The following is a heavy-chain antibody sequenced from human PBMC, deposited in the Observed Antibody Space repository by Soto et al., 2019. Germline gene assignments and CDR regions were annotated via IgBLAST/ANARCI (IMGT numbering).Heavy chain of an antibody. D-gene: IGHD4-4*01. Sequence: QVQLVVSGGGLVKPGGSLRISCAASGFTFSDYYISWIRQAPGKGLEWVSYISSRGSIIYYADSVKGRFTISRDNAKNSLSLQMNSIRAEDTAVYYCALAGYDSNYYAVTPLSAGHFWGQGTLVTVSS. J-gene: IGHJ4*02. CDR1: GFTFSDYY. CDR2: ISSRGSII. V-gene: IGHV3-11*01. CDR3: ALAGYDSNYYAVTPLSAGHF.